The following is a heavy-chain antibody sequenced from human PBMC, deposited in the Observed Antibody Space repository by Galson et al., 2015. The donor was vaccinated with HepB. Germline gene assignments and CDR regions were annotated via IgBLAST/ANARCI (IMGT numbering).Heavy chain of an antibody. CDR2: IIPIFGTA. CDR1: GGTFSSYA. V-gene: IGHV1-69*13. Sequence: SVKVSCKASGGTFSSYAISWVRQAPGQGLEWMGGIIPIFGTANYAQKFQGRVTITADESTSTAYMELSSLRSEDTAVYYCASSLYCDFWSGYSPDYWGQGTLVTVSS. CDR3: ASSLYCDFWSGYSPDY. J-gene: IGHJ4*02. D-gene: IGHD3-3*01.